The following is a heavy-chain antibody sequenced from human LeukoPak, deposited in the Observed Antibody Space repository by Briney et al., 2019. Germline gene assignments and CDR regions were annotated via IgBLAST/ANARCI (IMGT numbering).Heavy chain of an antibody. CDR1: GFTVSSNY. CDR2: ISGSSSYI. V-gene: IGHV3-21*01. Sequence: GGSLRLSCAASGFTVSSNYMSWVRQAPGKGLEWVSSISGSSSYIYYADSVKGRFTISRDNAKNSLYLQMNSLRAEDTAVYYCARASRADPFDYWGQGTLVTVSS. CDR3: ARASRADPFDY. J-gene: IGHJ4*02.